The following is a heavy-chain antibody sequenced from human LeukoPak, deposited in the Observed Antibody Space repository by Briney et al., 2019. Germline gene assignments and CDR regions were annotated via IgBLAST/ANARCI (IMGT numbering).Heavy chain of an antibody. V-gene: IGHV4-39*01. Sequence: SETLSLTCTVSGGSISSSRYYWGWIRQPPGKGLEWIGTIYYSGSTYYNPSLKSRVTISVDTSKNQFSLKLSSVTTADTAVYYCARSRIVGAPRHDAFDIWGQGTMVTVSS. D-gene: IGHD1-26*01. J-gene: IGHJ3*02. CDR2: IYYSGST. CDR1: GGSISSSRYY. CDR3: ARSRIVGAPRHDAFDI.